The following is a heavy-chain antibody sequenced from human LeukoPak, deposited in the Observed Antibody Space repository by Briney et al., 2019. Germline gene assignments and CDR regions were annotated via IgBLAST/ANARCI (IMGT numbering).Heavy chain of an antibody. CDR2: IYYGGST. CDR3: ARTTFVYYYDSSGYHFDY. V-gene: IGHV4-59*01. CDR1: GGSISSYY. Sequence: PSETLSLTCTVSGGSISSYYWSWVRQPPGKGLEWVGYIYYGGSTNYNPSLKSRVTISVDTSKNQFSLKLSSVPAADTAVYYCARTTFVYYYDSSGYHFDYWGQGTLVPVSS. D-gene: IGHD3-22*01. J-gene: IGHJ4*02.